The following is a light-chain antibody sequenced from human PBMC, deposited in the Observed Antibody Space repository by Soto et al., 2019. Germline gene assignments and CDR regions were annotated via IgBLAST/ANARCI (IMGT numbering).Light chain of an antibody. Sequence: EIVLTQSPCTVSLSPGERATLSCRASHSVRSDLAWYQQKPGQSPRLLIFDASTRATGIPARFSGSGSGTEFTLTISNLQSEDFAVYYCQQYNKWPPITFGQGTRLENK. CDR1: HSVRSD. J-gene: IGKJ5*01. CDR3: QQYNKWPPIT. CDR2: DAS. V-gene: IGKV3-15*01.